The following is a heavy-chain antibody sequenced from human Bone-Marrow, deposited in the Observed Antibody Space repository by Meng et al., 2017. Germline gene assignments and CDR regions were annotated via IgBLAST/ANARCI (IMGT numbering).Heavy chain of an antibody. CDR3: ARKYSSSWPVDY. CDR1: GVTISGSD. V-gene: IGHV3-23*01. CDR2: ISGSGGST. D-gene: IGHD6-13*01. J-gene: IGHJ4*02. Sequence: GGSLRLSCVVSGVTISGSDIHWVRQAPGKGLEWVSAISGSGGSTYYADSVKGRFTISRDNSKNTLYLQMNSLRAEDTAVYYCARKYSSSWPVDYWGQGTLVTVSS.